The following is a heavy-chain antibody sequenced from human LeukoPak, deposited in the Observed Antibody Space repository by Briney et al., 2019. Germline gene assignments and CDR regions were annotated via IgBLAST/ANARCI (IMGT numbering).Heavy chain of an antibody. CDR1: GFTFSNYC. Sequence: GGSLRVSCAASGFTFSNYCMHWVRQIPGKGLVWVSRICPDGTVTNYADSVKGRFTISRDNAKNSLYLQMNSLRAEDTAVYYCVRDYRACFDYWGQGALVTVSS. CDR2: ICPDGTVT. D-gene: IGHD3-16*02. CDR3: VRDYRACFDY. J-gene: IGHJ4*02. V-gene: IGHV3-74*01.